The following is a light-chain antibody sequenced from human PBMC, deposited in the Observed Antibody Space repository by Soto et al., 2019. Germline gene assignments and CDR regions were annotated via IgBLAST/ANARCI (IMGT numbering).Light chain of an antibody. CDR3: QQYGSSLFT. CDR1: QSVSSSY. J-gene: IGKJ3*01. V-gene: IGKV3-20*01. Sequence: ESVLTQSPGTLSLSPGERATLSCRSSQSVSSSYLAWYQQKPVQAPRLLIYGASSRAAGIPDRFSGSGSGTDFTLTISRLEPEFFEVYYCQQYGSSLFTFGPGTKVDI. CDR2: GAS.